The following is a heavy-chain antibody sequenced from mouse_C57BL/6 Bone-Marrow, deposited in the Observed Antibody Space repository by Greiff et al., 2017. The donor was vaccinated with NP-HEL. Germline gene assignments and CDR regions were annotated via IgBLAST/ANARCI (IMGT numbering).Heavy chain of an antibody. Sequence: VQLQESGPGLVQPSQSLSITCTVSGFSLTSYGVHWVRQSPGKGLAWLGVIWRGGSTDYNAAFMSRLSITKDNSKSQVFFKMNSLQADDTAIYYCAKEITTVVAKDWYFDVWGTGTTVTVSS. CDR1: GFSLTSYG. CDR2: IWRGGST. CDR3: AKEITTVVAKDWYFDV. J-gene: IGHJ1*03. D-gene: IGHD1-1*01. V-gene: IGHV2-5*01.